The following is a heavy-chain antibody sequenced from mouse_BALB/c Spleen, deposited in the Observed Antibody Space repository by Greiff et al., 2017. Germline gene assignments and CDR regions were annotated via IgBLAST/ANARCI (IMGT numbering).Heavy chain of an antibody. CDR3: AREGGSSYLYYAMDY. CDR2: IWAGGST. D-gene: IGHD1-1*01. J-gene: IGHJ4*01. V-gene: IGHV2-9*02. CDR1: GFSLTSYG. Sequence: VKLQESGPGLVAPSQSLSITCTVSGFSLTSYGVHWVRQPPGKGLEWLGVIWAGGSTNYNSALMSRLSISKDNSKSQVFLKMNSLQTDDTAMYYCAREGGSSYLYYAMDYWGQGTSVTVSS.